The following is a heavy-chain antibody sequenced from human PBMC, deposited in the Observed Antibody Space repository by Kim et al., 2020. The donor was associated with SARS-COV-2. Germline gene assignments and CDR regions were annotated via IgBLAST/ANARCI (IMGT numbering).Heavy chain of an antibody. J-gene: IGHJ6*02. Sequence: GGSLRLSCAASGFTFSSYWMSWVRQAPGKGLEWVANIKQDGSEKYYVDSVKGRFTISRDNAKNSLYLQMNSLRAEDTAVYYCARVYIYNYYGMDVWGQGSTVTVSS. CDR3: ARVYIYNYYGMDV. CDR2: IKQDGSEK. V-gene: IGHV3-7*03. CDR1: GFTFSSYW.